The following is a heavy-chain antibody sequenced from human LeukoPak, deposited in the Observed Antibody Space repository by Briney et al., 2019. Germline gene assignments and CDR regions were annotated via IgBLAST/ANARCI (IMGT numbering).Heavy chain of an antibody. V-gene: IGHV4-59*08. CDR1: GGSISCYY. J-gene: IGHJ4*02. Sequence: PSETLSLTCTVSGGSISCYYWIWIRQPPGKGLEYIAYIHYSGSTDYNPSLKSRVIISLDMSQNHFSLNLSSVTAEDPAVYYCARLDSSGYAYFDSWGQGTPVTVSS. D-gene: IGHD3-22*01. CDR2: IHYSGST. CDR3: ARLDSSGYAYFDS.